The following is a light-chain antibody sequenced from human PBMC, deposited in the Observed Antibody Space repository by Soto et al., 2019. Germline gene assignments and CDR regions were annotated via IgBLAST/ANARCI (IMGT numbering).Light chain of an antibody. J-gene: IGKJ4*01. V-gene: IGKV1-9*01. CDR2: AAS. CDR3: QQLNSCPLT. Sequence: DIQLTQSPSFLSASVGDRVTITCRANQGISSYLAWYQQKPGKAPKLLIYAASTLQSGVPSRFSGSGSGTEFTLTISSLQPEDFATYYCQQLNSCPLTFGGGTKVEIK. CDR1: QGISSY.